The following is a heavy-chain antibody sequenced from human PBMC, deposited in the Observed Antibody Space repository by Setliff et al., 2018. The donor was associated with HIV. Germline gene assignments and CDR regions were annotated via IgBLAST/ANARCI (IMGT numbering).Heavy chain of an antibody. V-gene: IGHV4-39*01. D-gene: IGHD3-16*02. CDR1: GASISDNTYS. J-gene: IGHJ4*02. Sequence: TETLSLTCGVSGASISDNTYSWGWVRQPPGQGLEWLGSFYFGGNTHYNPSLKSRLTISVDTSTNQFSLRVTSVTAADTAIYYCARLKIYEGTSKLSTFMRGVARKYYFESWGQGKLVTVSS. CDR2: FYFGGNT. CDR3: ARLKIYEGTSKLSTFMRGVARKYYFES.